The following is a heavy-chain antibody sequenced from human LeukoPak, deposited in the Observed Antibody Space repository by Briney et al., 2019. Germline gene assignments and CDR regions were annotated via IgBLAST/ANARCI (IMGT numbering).Heavy chain of an antibody. Sequence: GGSLRLSCAASGFTFSSYAMHWVRQAPGKGLEWVAVISYDGSNKYYADSVEGRFTISRDNSKNTLYLQMNSLRAEDTAVYYCAKDRAYYSDSSGYYLVRAYDYWGQGTLVTVSS. J-gene: IGHJ4*02. CDR2: ISYDGSNK. CDR3: AKDRAYYSDSSGYYLVRAYDY. D-gene: IGHD3-22*01. CDR1: GFTFSSYA. V-gene: IGHV3-30*04.